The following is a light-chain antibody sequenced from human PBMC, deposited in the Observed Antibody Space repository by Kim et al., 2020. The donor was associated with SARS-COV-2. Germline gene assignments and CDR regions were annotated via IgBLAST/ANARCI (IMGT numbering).Light chain of an antibody. J-gene: IGKJ1*01. CDR1: QTINNK. Sequence: SPGERDTLSCRASQTINNKLVWYQHKPGQAPRLLIYDATTRATGVPARFIGSGSETDFTLTISSLQSEDFAVYYCQKSNDWPPLTFGQGTKVDIK. V-gene: IGKV3-15*01. CDR2: DAT. CDR3: QKSNDWPPLT.